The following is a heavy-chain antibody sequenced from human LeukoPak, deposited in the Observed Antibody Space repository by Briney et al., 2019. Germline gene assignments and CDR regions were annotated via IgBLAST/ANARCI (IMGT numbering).Heavy chain of an antibody. J-gene: IGHJ4*02. D-gene: IGHD6-6*01. CDR1: GFTFSSYA. CDR2: ISGSCGRT. Sequence: PGGSLRLSCAASGFTFSSYAMSWVRQAPGKGLEGVSAISGSCGRTYYADSVKGRLTISRDNSKNTLYLQMNRLRAEDTAVYYCAKDLEYSSSSVFDYWGQGTLVTVSS. CDR3: AKDLEYSSSSVFDY. V-gene: IGHV3-23*01.